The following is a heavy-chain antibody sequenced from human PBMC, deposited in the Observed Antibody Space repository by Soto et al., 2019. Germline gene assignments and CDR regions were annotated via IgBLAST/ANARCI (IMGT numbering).Heavy chain of an antibody. CDR3: AKGGDIVVVPAAYDFDY. V-gene: IGHV3-23*01. CDR1: GFTFSSYA. CDR2: ISGSGGST. J-gene: IGHJ4*02. D-gene: IGHD2-2*01. Sequence: GGSLRLSCAASGFTFSSYAMSWVGQAPGKRLEWVSAISGSGGSTYYADSVKGRFTISRDNSKNTLYLQMNSLRAEDTAVYYCAKGGDIVVVPAAYDFDYWGQGTLVTVSS.